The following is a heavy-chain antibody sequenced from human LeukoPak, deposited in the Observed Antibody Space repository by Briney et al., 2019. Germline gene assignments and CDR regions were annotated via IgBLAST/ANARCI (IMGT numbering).Heavy chain of an antibody. J-gene: IGHJ4*02. V-gene: IGHV3-73*01. CDR1: GFTFSGSA. CDR3: TTSDSSGYSWFDY. Sequence: GGSLRLPCAASGFTFSGSAMHWVRQASGKGLEWVGRIRSKANSYATAYAASVKGRFTISRDDSKNTAYLQMNSLKTEDTAVYYCTTSDSSGYSWFDYWGQGTLVTVSS. D-gene: IGHD3-22*01. CDR2: IRSKANSYAT.